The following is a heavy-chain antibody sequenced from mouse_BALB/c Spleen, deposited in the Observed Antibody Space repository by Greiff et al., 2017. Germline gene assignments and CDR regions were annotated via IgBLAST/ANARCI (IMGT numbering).Heavy chain of an antibody. J-gene: IGHJ4*01. V-gene: IGHV5-17*02. CDR1: GFTFSSFG. CDR3: ARGGRGYAMDY. D-gene: IGHD3-3*01. CDR2: ISSGSSTI. Sequence: EVMLVESGGGLVQPGGSRKLSCAASGFTFSSFGMHWVRQAPDKGLEWVAYISSGSSTIYYADTVKGRFTISRDNPKNTLFLQMTSLRSEDTAMYYCARGGRGYAMDYWGQGTSVTVSS.